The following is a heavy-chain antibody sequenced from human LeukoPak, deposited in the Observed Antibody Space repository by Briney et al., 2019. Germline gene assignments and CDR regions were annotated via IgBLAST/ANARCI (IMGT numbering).Heavy chain of an antibody. V-gene: IGHV4-30-4*01. CDR1: GGSISSGDYY. D-gene: IGHD5-18*01. CDR3: ARDGVVGYSSYGMDV. J-gene: IGHJ6*04. CDR2: IYYSGST. Sequence: SQTLSLTSTVSGGSISSGDYYWSWIRQPPGKVLELIGYIYYSGSTYYNPSLKTRVTISVDTSKNQFSLKLSSVTAADTAVYYCARDGVVGYSSYGMDVWGKGTTVTVSS.